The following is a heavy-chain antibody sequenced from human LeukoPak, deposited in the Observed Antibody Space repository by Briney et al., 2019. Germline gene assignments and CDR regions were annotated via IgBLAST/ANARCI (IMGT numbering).Heavy chain of an antibody. CDR2: IYPGDSDT. V-gene: IGHV5-51*01. J-gene: IGHJ6*02. Sequence: GESLKISCKGSGYSFTSYWIGWVRQMPGKGLEWMGIIYPGDSDTRYSPSFQGQVTISADKSISTAYLQWSSLKASDTAMYYCARHRGSGSYYRPGMDVRGQGTTVTVSS. CDR1: GYSFTSYW. D-gene: IGHD3-10*01. CDR3: ARHRGSGSYYRPGMDV.